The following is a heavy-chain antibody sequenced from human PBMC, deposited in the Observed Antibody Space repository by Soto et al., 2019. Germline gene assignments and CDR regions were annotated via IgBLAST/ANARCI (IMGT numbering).Heavy chain of an antibody. CDR1: GFTFSSYD. CDR2: IGTAGDT. V-gene: IGHV3-13*01. CDR3: ARGHRSGGDDYYYYGMDV. Sequence: AGGSLRLSCAASGFTFSSYDMHWVRQATGKGLEWVSAIGTAGDTYYPGSVKGRFTISRENAKNSLYLQMNSLRAEDTAVYYCARGHRSGGDDYYYYGMDVWGQGTTVTVSS. J-gene: IGHJ6*02. D-gene: IGHD2-21*02.